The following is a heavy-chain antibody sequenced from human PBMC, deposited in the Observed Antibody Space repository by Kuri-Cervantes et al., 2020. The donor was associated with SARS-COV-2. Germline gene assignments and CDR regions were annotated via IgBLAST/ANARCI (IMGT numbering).Heavy chain of an antibody. CDR1: GFTFSSYG. J-gene: IGHJ4*02. Sequence: GGSLRLSCVASGFTFSSYGMHWVRQAPGKGLEWVAVISYDGSNKYYADSVKGRFTISRDNSKNTLYLQMNSLRAEDTAVYYCAREPIAVAGIFFDYWGQGTLVTVSS. V-gene: IGHV3-30*03. D-gene: IGHD6-19*01. CDR3: AREPIAVAGIFFDY. CDR2: ISYDGSNK.